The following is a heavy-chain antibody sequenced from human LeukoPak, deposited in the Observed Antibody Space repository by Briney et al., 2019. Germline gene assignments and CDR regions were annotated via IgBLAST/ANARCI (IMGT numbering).Heavy chain of an antibody. CDR2: IYSGGST. CDR3: ARVKGDSSGYRLPN. V-gene: IGHV3-53*01. CDR1: GFTFDDYG. D-gene: IGHD3-22*01. Sequence: GGSLRLSCAASGFTFDDYGMHWVRQAPGKGLEWVSVIYSGGSTYYADSVKGRFTISRDNSKNTLYLQMNSLRAEDTAVYYCARVKGDSSGYRLPNWGQGTLVTVSS. J-gene: IGHJ4*02.